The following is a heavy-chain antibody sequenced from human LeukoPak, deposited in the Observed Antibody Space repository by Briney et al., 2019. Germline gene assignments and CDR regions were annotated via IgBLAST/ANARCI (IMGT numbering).Heavy chain of an antibody. CDR2: ISGSGGRT. J-gene: IGHJ4*02. V-gene: IGHV3-23*01. CDR1: EFTFSSYA. D-gene: IGHD6-6*01. Sequence: RGSLRLSCAASEFTFSSYAMSWVRQAPGKGLEWVSAISGSGGRTYYAESVKGRFTISRDNNENTLYLQMNSLRAEDTAVYYCAKAAQVAGRPNLGGHFDYWGQGTLVTVSS. CDR3: AKAAQVAGRPNLGGHFDY.